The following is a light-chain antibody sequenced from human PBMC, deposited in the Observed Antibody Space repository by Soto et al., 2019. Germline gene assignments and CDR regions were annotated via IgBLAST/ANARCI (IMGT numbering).Light chain of an antibody. J-gene: IGLJ1*01. CDR3: CSYGGSYTYV. CDR1: SSDVGGYNY. CDR2: DVY. Sequence: QSALAQPRSVSGSPGQSVTISCTGTSSDVGGYNYVSWYQQHPDKAPKPMIYDVYKRPSGVPDRFSGSKSYSTASLTISGLQAEDEADYYCCSYGGSYTYVFGTGTKVTVL. V-gene: IGLV2-11*01.